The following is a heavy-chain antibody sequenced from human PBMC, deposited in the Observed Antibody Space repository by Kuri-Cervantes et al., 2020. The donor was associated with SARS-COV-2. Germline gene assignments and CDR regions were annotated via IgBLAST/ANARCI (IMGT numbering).Heavy chain of an antibody. Sequence: GESLKISCAASGFPFSSYAMTWVRQAPGEGLEWVGRIKSKTDGGTTDYAAPVKGRFTISRDDSKNTLYLQMNSLKTEDTAVYYCTTDPGGSYAYYYYMDVWGKGTTVTVSS. CDR2: IKSKTDGGTT. CDR3: TTDPGGSYAYYYYMDV. J-gene: IGHJ6*03. CDR1: GFPFSSYA. V-gene: IGHV3-15*01. D-gene: IGHD1-26*01.